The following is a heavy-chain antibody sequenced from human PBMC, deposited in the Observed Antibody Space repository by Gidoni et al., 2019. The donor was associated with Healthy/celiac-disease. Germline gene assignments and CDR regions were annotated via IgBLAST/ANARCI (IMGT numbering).Heavy chain of an antibody. D-gene: IGHD3-22*01. CDR1: GGPFSSCA. CDR2: IIPIFGTA. V-gene: IGHV1-69*01. Sequence: QVQLVQSGAEVKKPGSSVKVSCKASGGPFSSCAISWVRQAPGQGLEWMGGIIPIFGTANYAQKFQGRVTITADESTSTAYMELSSLRSEDTAVYYCARGGHYDSSGDPLHRLDYWGQGTLVTVSS. J-gene: IGHJ4*02. CDR3: ARGGHYDSSGDPLHRLDY.